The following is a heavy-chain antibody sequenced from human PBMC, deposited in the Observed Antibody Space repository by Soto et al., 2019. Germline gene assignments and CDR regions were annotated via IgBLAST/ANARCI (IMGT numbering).Heavy chain of an antibody. V-gene: IGHV3-23*01. Sequence: EVQLLESGGGLVQPGGSLRLSCAASGFTFNNFLMTWVRQDPEKGLEWVATVNSGGDGTYYAESVKGRFTISRDNSKNMLHMKMNSQTAGDTAVYYCVKKSVRVAFYLDVRGRGTTVSVSS. CDR2: VNSGGDGT. J-gene: IGHJ6*03. CDR1: GFTFNNFL. CDR3: VKKSVRVAFYLDV. D-gene: IGHD2-15*01.